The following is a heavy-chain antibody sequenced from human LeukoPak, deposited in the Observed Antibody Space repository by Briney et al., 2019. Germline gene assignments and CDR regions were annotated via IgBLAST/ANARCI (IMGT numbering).Heavy chain of an antibody. D-gene: IGHD1-1*01. CDR1: GFTFSGYW. CDR3: VRDETLWTLDW. CDR2: INERGTDS. Sequence: GGSLRLSCTASGFTFSGYWIHWVRQPPGMGLAWVSRINERGTDSMYAESVKGRFTISRDNAKNTVYLQMNSLRAEDTAVYYCVRDETLWTLDWWGQGTLVSVSS. V-gene: IGHV3-74*03. J-gene: IGHJ4*02.